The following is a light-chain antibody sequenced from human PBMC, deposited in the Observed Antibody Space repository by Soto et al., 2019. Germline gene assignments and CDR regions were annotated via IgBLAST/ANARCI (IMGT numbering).Light chain of an antibody. J-gene: IGKJ2*01. CDR3: QQRNSYPRT. CDR2: AAS. CDR1: QSISSY. Sequence: DIRMTHSPSSRSASVGDRVTRTCRASQSISSYLNWYQQKPGKAPNLLISAASTLQSGVPSRFSGSGSETEFTLTITSLQPEDSATYYCQQRNSYPRTFGQGTKVDNK. V-gene: IGKV1-9*01.